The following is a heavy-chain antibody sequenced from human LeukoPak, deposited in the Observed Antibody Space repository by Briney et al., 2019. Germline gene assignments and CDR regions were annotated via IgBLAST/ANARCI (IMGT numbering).Heavy chain of an antibody. CDR3: AKSRSGWYAFDI. V-gene: IGHV3-23*01. CDR1: GFTFNSYE. J-gene: IGHJ3*02. Sequence: GGSLRLSCAASGFTFNSYEMNWVRQAPGKGLEWVSGISGSGGSTYYGDSVKGRFTISRDNSKNTLYLQVSSLKGEDTALYYCAKSRSGWYAFDIWGRGTMVTVSS. CDR2: ISGSGGST. D-gene: IGHD6-19*01.